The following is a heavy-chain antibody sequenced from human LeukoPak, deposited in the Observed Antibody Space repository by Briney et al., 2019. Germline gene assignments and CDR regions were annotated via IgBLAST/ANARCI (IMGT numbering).Heavy chain of an antibody. V-gene: IGHV3-20*03. CDR1: GFTFDDYG. CDR2: INWNGGST. J-gene: IGHJ4*02. CDR3: ASSWGGSYYLGFDY. D-gene: IGHD3-10*01. Sequence: PGGPLRLSYAASGFTFDDYGMSWVRQVPGKGLEWVSGINWNGGSTGYADSVKGRFTISRDNAKNSLYLQMNSLRAEDTALYYCASSWGGSYYLGFDYWGQGTLVTVPS.